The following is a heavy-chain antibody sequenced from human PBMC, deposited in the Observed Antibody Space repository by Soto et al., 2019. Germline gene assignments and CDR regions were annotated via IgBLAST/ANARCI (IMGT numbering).Heavy chain of an antibody. Sequence: GGSLRLSCAASGFTFSSYAMSWVRQAPGKGLEWVSAISGSGGSTYYADSVKGLFTISRDNSKNTLYLQMNSLRAEDTAVYYCAMSYFDCLHSTGPKHYYFDYWGQGTLVTVSS. CDR2: ISGSGGST. CDR3: AMSYFDCLHSTGPKHYYFDY. D-gene: IGHD3-9*01. CDR1: GFTFSSYA. V-gene: IGHV3-23*01. J-gene: IGHJ4*02.